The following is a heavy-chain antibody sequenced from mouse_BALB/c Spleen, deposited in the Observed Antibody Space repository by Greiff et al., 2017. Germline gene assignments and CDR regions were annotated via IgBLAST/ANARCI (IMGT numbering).Heavy chain of an antibody. J-gene: IGHJ3*01. V-gene: IGHV1S135*01. CDR3: ARSGNYDYPFAY. Sequence: LVESGPELVKPGASVKVSCKASGYAFTSYNMYWVKQSHGKSLEWIGYIDPYNGGTSYNQKFKGKATLTVDKSSSTAYMHLNSLTSEDSAVYYCARSGNYDYPFAYWGQGTLVTVSA. D-gene: IGHD2-4*01. CDR2: IDPYNGGT. CDR1: GYAFTSYN.